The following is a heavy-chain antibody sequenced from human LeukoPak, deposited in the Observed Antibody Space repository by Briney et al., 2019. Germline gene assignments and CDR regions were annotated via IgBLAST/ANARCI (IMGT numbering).Heavy chain of an antibody. Sequence: SETLSLTCTVSGGSISSYYWSWIRQPPGKGLEWIGYIYYSGSTNYNPSLKSRLTISVDTSKNQFSLKLSSVTAADTAVYYCARDRDPNCSSTSCYNSGWFDPWGQGTLVTVSS. CDR2: IYYSGST. J-gene: IGHJ5*02. CDR1: GGSISSYY. D-gene: IGHD2-2*02. CDR3: ARDRDPNCSSTSCYNSGWFDP. V-gene: IGHV4-59*01.